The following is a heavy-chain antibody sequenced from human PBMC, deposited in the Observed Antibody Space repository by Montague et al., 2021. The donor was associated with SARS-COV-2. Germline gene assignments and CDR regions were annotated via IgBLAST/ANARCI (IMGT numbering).Heavy chain of an antibody. CDR2: ISDSGST. Sequence: SETLSLTCTVSGGSLNNYFWSWIWQPPGKGLEWVGYISDSGSTKYNHSLQSRVTISVDTARNQFSLKLLSVTAADTAFDYCASVDSIGPVEYWGQGILVSVSS. CDR3: ASVDSIGPVEY. V-gene: IGHV4-59*08. CDR1: GGSLNNYF. D-gene: IGHD3-22*01. J-gene: IGHJ4*02.